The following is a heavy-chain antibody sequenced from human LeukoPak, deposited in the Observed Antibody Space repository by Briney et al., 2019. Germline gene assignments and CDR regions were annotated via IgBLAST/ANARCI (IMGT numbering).Heavy chain of an antibody. J-gene: IGHJ4*02. CDR3: ARGRSRRYYYDSSGYYPRYYFDY. CDR2: IYDSGST. Sequence: SETLSLTCTVSGGSIRSSYYYWGWIRQPPGKGLEWIGSIYDSGSTYYNPSLKSRVTISVDTSKNQFSLKLSSVTAADTAVYYCARGRSRRYYYDSSGYYPRYYFDYWGQGTLVTVSS. D-gene: IGHD3-22*01. CDR1: GGSIRSSYYY. V-gene: IGHV4-39*01.